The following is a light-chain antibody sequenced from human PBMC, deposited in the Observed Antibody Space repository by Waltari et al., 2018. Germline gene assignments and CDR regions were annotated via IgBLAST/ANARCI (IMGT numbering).Light chain of an antibody. V-gene: IGKV1-5*03. CDR3: QQYNSYPVT. CDR2: KAS. J-gene: IGKJ4*01. Sequence: DIQMTQSPSTLYASLGDRVILTCRASQRISVWLAWFQQKPGRAPNCLIYKASTLQDGVPSRFSGSGSETEFNLTISGLQPDDCATYYCQQYNSYPVTFGGGTRVQVK. CDR1: QRISVW.